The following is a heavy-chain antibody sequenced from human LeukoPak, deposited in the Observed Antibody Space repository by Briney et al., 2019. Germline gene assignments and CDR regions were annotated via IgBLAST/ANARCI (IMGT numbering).Heavy chain of an antibody. V-gene: IGHV3-23*01. J-gene: IGHJ5*02. D-gene: IGHD3-16*02. CDR1: GFTFSNYA. CDR3: AKNKVAPLSLSWFDP. CDR2: ISGSGGST. Sequence: GRSLRLSCAASGFTFSNYAMSWVRQAPGKGLEWVSAISGSGGSTYYADSVKGRFTISRDNSKNTLYLQMNSLRAEDTAVYYCAKNKVAPLSLSWFDPWGQGTLVTVSS.